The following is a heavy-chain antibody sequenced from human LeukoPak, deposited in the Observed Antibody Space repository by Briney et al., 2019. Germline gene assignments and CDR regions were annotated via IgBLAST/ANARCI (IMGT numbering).Heavy chain of an antibody. D-gene: IGHD3-22*01. CDR1: GYTFTGYY. CDR3: ARTTYYYDSSGYYYYYYGMDV. J-gene: IGHJ6*02. V-gene: IGHV1-2*04. CDR2: INPNSGGT. Sequence: ASVKVSCKASGYTFTGYYMHWVRQAPGQGLEWMGWINPNSGGTNYAQKFQGWVTMTRDTSISTAYMELSRLRSDDTAVYYCARTTYYYDSSGYYYYYYGMDVWGQGTTVTVCS.